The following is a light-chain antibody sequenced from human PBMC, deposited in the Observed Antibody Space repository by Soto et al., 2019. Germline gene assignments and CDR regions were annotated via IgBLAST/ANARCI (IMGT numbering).Light chain of an antibody. CDR2: GAS. CDR1: QSVSSSY. CDR3: QQYGSSPLT. Sequence: ESVLTQSPGTLSLSPGERATLSCRASQSVSSSYLAWYQQKPGQAPRLLIYGASSRATSIPDRFSGSGSGTDFTLTISRLEPEDFAVYYCQQYGSSPLTFGGGTKVDIK. V-gene: IGKV3-20*01. J-gene: IGKJ4*01.